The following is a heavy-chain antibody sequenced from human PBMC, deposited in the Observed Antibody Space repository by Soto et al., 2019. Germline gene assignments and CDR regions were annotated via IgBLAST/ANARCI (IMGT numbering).Heavy chain of an antibody. CDR3: AKSMLRGVIIPYFHH. CDR2: ISSSSSYI. Sequence: VGSLRLSCASSVFTFSSYSMNCVRHSPGKGLEWVSSISSSSSYIYYADSVKGRFTISRDNAKNSLYLQMNSLRAEDTAVYYCAKSMLRGVIIPYFHHWGQGTLVSVSS. CDR1: VFTFSSYS. D-gene: IGHD3-10*01. J-gene: IGHJ1*01. V-gene: IGHV3-21*01.